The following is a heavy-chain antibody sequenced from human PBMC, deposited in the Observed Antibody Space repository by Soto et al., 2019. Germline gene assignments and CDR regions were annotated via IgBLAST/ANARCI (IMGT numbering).Heavy chain of an antibody. CDR2: ISGSGGST. Sequence: PGXSLRLSCAASGFTFSGSAISCVLQALVVGVVWVSAISGSGGSTYYADSVKGRFTISRDNSKNTLYLQMNSLRAEDTAVYYCANDLGHNVAVTAIRANDDYWGQGTLVTYPQ. J-gene: IGHJ4*02. V-gene: IGHV3-23*01. CDR3: ANDLGHNVAVTAIRANDDY. CDR1: GFTFSGSA. D-gene: IGHD2-21*02.